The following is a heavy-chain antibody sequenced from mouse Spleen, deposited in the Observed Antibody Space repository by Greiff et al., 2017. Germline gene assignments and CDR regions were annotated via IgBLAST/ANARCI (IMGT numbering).Heavy chain of an antibody. CDR3: ARGGITTADYAMDY. CDR1: GYTFTNYW. J-gene: IGHJ4*01. V-gene: IGHV1-63*01. D-gene: IGHD1-2*01. Sequence: QVQLKQSGAELVRPGTSVKMSCKASGYTFTNYWIGWAKQRPGHGLEWIGDIYPGGGYTNYNEKFKGKATLTADKSSSTAYMQFSSLTSEDSAIYYCARGGITTADYAMDYWGQGTSVTVSS. CDR2: IYPGGGYT.